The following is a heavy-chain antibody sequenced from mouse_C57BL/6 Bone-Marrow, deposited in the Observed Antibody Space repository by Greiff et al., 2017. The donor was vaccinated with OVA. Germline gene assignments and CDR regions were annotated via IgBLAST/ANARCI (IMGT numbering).Heavy chain of an antibody. CDR2: IYPGDGDT. Sequence: VQLQPSGPELVKPGASVKISCKASGYTFSSSWLEWVKQRHGKGLEWIGRIYPGDGDTQYNGKFKGKATLTVEKSSSTGYLELSRLTADEAAVYYCARGNWETVFAYWGQGTLVTVSA. CDR1: GYTFSSSW. CDR3: ARGNWETVFAY. D-gene: IGHD4-1*02. J-gene: IGHJ3*01. V-gene: IGHV1-82*01.